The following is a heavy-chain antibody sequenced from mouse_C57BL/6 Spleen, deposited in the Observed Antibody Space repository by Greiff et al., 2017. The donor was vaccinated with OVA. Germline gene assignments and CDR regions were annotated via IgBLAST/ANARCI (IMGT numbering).Heavy chain of an antibody. V-gene: IGHV1-81*01. CDR2: IYPRSGNT. D-gene: IGHD2-4*01. CDR3: ARRDDYDVAY. Sequence: QVQLKESGAELARPGASVKLSCKASGYTFTSYGISWVKQRTGQGLEWIGEIYPRSGNTYYNEKFKGKATLTADKSSSTAYMELRSLTSEDSAVYFCARRDDYDVAYWGQGTLVTVSA. CDR1: GYTFTSYG. J-gene: IGHJ3*01.